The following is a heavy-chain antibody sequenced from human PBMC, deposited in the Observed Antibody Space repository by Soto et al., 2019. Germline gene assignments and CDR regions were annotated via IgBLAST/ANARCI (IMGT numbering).Heavy chain of an antibody. V-gene: IGHV3-30*18. CDR1: GFTFSSYG. CDR3: AKDAVNYYYYGMDV. J-gene: IGHJ6*02. CDR2: ISYDGSNK. Sequence: QVQLVESGGGVVQPGRSLRLSCAASGFTFSSYGMHWVRQAPGKGLEWVAVISYDGSNKYYADSVKGRFTISRDNSKNTLYLQMNSLRAEDTAVYYCAKDAVNYYYYGMDVWGQGTTVTVSS.